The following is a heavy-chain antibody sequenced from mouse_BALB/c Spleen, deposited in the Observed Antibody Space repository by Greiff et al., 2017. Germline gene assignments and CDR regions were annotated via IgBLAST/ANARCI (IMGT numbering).Heavy chain of an antibody. D-gene: IGHD2-1*01. Sequence: LQQPGSELVRPGASVKLSCKASGYTFTSYWMHWVKQRHGQGLEWIGNIYPGSGSTNYDEKFKSKGTLTVDTSSSTAYMHLSSLTSEDSAVYYCTRGSNYGNYLDYWGQGTTLTVSS. CDR1: GYTFTSYW. J-gene: IGHJ2*01. CDR3: TRGSNYGNYLDY. V-gene: IGHV1S22*01. CDR2: IYPGSGST.